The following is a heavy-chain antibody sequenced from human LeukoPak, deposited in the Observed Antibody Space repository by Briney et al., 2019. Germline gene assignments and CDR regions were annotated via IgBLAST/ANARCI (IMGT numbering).Heavy chain of an antibody. CDR2: ISISGTNM. Sequence: GGSLRLSCAASGFTFSGYEMNCVRQAPGKGLEWVSYISISGTNMLYADSVKGRFTISRDNSRTSLYLQMSSLRAEDTAVYYCARGGGSAYHYNAFDIWGLGTMVTVSS. CDR1: GFTFSGYE. CDR3: ARGGGSAYHYNAFDI. V-gene: IGHV3-48*03. D-gene: IGHD3-22*01. J-gene: IGHJ3*02.